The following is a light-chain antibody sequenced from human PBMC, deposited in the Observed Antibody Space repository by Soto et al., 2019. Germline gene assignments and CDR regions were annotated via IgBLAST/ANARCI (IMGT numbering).Light chain of an antibody. CDR2: EVS. J-gene: IGLJ2*01. Sequence: QSALTQPASVSGSPGQSITISCTGTSSDVGGYDYVSWYLQHPGKAPKLMIYEVSNRPSGVSNRFSGSKSGNTASLTISGLQAEDEADYYCSSYTSSSTRVFGGGTKVTVL. CDR3: SSYTSSSTRV. V-gene: IGLV2-14*01. CDR1: SSDVGGYDY.